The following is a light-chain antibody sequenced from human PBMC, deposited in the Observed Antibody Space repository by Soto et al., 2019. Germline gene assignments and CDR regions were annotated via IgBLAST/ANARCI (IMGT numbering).Light chain of an antibody. Sequence: DIQLTQSPSFLSASVGDRVTITCRASQGISSYLAWYQQKPGKAPNLLIYAASTLQSGVPSRFSGSGSGTDFTLTISSLQPEDFATYYCQQLNSYPGTFGQGTKVEIK. J-gene: IGKJ1*01. CDR3: QQLNSYPGT. CDR1: QGISSY. V-gene: IGKV1-9*01. CDR2: AAS.